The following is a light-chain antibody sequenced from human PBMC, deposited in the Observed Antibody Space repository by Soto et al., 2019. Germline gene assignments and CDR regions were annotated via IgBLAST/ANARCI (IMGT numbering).Light chain of an antibody. CDR3: QQYNTYSPT. Sequence: DIQMTQSPSTLSASVGDRVTITCRASQSISGWLAWYQQKPGKAPKLLISAASSLESGVPSRFSGRGSGTTFTLTISSMQPVDFPNYSCQQYNTYSPTFGGGTKVDI. J-gene: IGKJ4*01. V-gene: IGKV1-5*01. CDR2: AAS. CDR1: QSISGW.